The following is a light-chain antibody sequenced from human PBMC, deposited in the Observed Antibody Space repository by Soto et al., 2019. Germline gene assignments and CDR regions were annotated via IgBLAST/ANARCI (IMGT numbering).Light chain of an antibody. CDR1: QSINSY. CDR2: DAS. V-gene: IGKV3-11*01. J-gene: IGKJ5*01. Sequence: EILWTHSPVSLSCSPWERATLSFMASQSINSYLAWYQQKPGQAPRLFIYDASNRATGIPARFSGSGSGTDFTLTISSTDPEDLEVSYCKKRNDRNLKFGQGTSMEIK. CDR3: KKRNDRNLK.